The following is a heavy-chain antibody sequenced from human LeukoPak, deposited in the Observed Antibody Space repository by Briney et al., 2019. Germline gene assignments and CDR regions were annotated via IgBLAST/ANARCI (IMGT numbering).Heavy chain of an antibody. D-gene: IGHD4-17*01. V-gene: IGHV3-53*01. CDR1: GFTVSSNY. Sequence: GGSLRLSCAASGFTVSSNYMNWVRQAPGKGLEWVSIIYSGGSTYYADSVKGRFTISRDNSKNTLYLQMNSLRAEDTAVYYCAKVLFMTTGPPFDYWGQGTLVTVSS. CDR2: IYSGGST. J-gene: IGHJ4*02. CDR3: AKVLFMTTGPPFDY.